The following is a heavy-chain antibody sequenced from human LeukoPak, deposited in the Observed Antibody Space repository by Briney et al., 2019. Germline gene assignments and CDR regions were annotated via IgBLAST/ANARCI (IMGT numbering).Heavy chain of an antibody. Sequence: GGSLRLSCAASGFTFSSYAMSWVRQAPGKGLEWVSVIGGSGGSTYYADSVKGRFTISRDNSKNTLYLQMNSLRAEDTAVYYCAKAETIPDYDFWSGYYRHYYYYMDVWGKGTTVTVSS. V-gene: IGHV3-23*01. CDR3: AKAETIPDYDFWSGYYRHYYYYMDV. CDR2: IGGSGGST. D-gene: IGHD3-3*01. CDR1: GFTFSSYA. J-gene: IGHJ6*03.